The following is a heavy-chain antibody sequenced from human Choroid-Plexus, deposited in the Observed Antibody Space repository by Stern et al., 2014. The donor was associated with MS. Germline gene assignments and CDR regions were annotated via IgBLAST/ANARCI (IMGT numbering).Heavy chain of an antibody. J-gene: IGHJ5*02. D-gene: IGHD2/OR15-2a*01. Sequence: VQLVESGGGVVQPGRPLRLSCVASGFTFGSCAMHWVRQAPGKGLEWVAGVSYDGSNKYDADSVKGLFTISRDNSQNTLYMQMSSLRPEDAAVYYCAKDRQYLPYFFDHWGQGSLVTVSS. V-gene: IGHV3-30*18. CDR3: AKDRQYLPYFFDH. CDR2: VSYDGSNK. CDR1: GFTFGSCA.